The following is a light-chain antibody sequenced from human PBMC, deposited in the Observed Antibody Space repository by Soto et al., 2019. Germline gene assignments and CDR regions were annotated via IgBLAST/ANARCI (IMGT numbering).Light chain of an antibody. CDR2: KVS. Sequence: DVVMTQSPLSLPVTLGQPASISCRSNQSLVHSDGIAYCSWFQQRPGRSPRRLIYKVSNRDSGVPARFSGSVSGTDFALNISRMEAEDVGDYFGMQGTHWPSSFGQGTRLEIK. CDR1: QSLVHSDGIAY. V-gene: IGKV2-30*02. J-gene: IGKJ5*01. CDR3: MQGTHWPSS.